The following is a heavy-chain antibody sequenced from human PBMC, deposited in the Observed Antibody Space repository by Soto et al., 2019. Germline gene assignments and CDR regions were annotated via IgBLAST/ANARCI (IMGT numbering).Heavy chain of an antibody. J-gene: IGHJ4*02. D-gene: IGHD2-2*01. V-gene: IGHV4-34*01. CDR2: INHSGST. CDR3: ARGREDCSSTSCPVYYFDS. CDR1: GGSFSGYY. Sequence: SETLSLTCAVYGGSFSGYYWSWIRQPPGKGLEWIGEINHSGSTNYNPSLKSRVTISVDTSKNQFSLKLSSVTAADTAVYYCARGREDCSSTSCPVYYFDSWGQGTLVPVSS.